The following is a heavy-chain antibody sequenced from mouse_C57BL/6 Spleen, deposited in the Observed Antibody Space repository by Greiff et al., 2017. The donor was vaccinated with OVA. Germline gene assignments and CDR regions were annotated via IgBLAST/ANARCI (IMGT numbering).Heavy chain of an antibody. D-gene: IGHD2-5*01. J-gene: IGHJ1*03. Sequence: EVQLQQSGPELVKPGASVKISCKASGYTFTDYYMNWVKQSHGKSLEWIGDINPNNGGTSYNQKFKGKATLTVDKSSSTAYMELRSLTSEDSAVYYCARSGSKLWYFDVWGTGTTVTVSS. CDR1: GYTFTDYY. CDR2: INPNNGGT. CDR3: ARSGSKLWYFDV. V-gene: IGHV1-26*01.